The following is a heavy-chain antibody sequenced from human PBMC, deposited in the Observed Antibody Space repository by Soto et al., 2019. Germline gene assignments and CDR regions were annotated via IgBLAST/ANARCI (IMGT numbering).Heavy chain of an antibody. Sequence: XGSLGLSFAASGFSFSDYGMHWIRLAPGRGLEWVSLIWYDGTEKKYADSVKGRFTISRDNSKNMLSLQMNNLRGEDSAVYYCARDFASGWLDSWGQGALVTVSS. J-gene: IGHJ5*01. V-gene: IGHV3-33*01. D-gene: IGHD1-26*01. CDR1: GFSFSDYG. CDR2: IWYDGTEK. CDR3: ARDFASGWLDS.